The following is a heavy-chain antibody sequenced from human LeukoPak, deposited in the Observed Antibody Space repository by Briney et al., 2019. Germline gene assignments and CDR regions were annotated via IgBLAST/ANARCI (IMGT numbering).Heavy chain of an antibody. D-gene: IGHD1-26*01. J-gene: IGHJ4*02. CDR2: ISGSGGST. CDR1: GFTVSSNY. CDR3: AKVHYTFRVGATTYIDY. Sequence: GGSLRLSCAASGFTVSSNYMSWVRQAPGKGLEWVSAISGSGGSTYYADSVKGRFTISRDNSKNTLYLQMNSLRAEDTAVYYCAKVHYTFRVGATTYIDYWGQGTLVTVSS. V-gene: IGHV3-23*01.